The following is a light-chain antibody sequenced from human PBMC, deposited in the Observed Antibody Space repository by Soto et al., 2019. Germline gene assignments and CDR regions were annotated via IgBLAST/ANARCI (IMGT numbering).Light chain of an antibody. CDR3: HPYGSSPPYT. CDR2: GSS. CDR1: QSVSNNY. V-gene: IGKV3-20*01. Sequence: EVVLTQSPGTLSLSPGESATLSCRASQSVSNNYFAWYQQKPGQAPRLLIFGSSDRATGIPDRFSGSGSGTDFPLTISRLEPEDFAVYYCHPYGSSPPYTFGQGTKLEIK. J-gene: IGKJ2*01.